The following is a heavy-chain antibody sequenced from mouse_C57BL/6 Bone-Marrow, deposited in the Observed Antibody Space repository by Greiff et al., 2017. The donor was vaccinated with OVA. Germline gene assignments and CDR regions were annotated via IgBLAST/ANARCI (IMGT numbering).Heavy chain of an antibody. CDR3: ARGYYSNYGLWYFDV. D-gene: IGHD2-5*01. Sequence: QVQLQQSGPELVKPGASVKLSCKASGYTFTSYDITWVKQRPGQGLEWIGWIYPRDGSTKYNAKFKGKATLTVDTSSSTAYMELHSLTSEDSAVYFGARGYYSNYGLWYFDVWGTGTTVTVSS. CDR1: GYTFTSYD. CDR2: IYPRDGST. V-gene: IGHV1-85*01. J-gene: IGHJ1*03.